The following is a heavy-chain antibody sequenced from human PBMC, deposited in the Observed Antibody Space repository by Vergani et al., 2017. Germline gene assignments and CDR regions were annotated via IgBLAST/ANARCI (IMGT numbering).Heavy chain of an antibody. Sequence: EVQLVESGGGLVQPGGSLRLSCAASGFTFSSYSMNWVRQAPGKGLEWVSYISSCSSTIYYADSVKGRFTISRDNAKNSLYLQMNSLRAEDTAVYYCARDRAGAARYWYFDLWGRGTLVTVSS. CDR3: ARDRAGAARYWYFDL. CDR1: GFTFSSYS. D-gene: IGHD6-6*01. V-gene: IGHV3-48*01. CDR2: ISSCSSTI. J-gene: IGHJ2*01.